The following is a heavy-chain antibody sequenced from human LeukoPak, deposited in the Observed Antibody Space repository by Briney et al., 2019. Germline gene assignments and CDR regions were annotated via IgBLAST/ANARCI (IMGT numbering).Heavy chain of an antibody. J-gene: IGHJ4*02. V-gene: IGHV3-23*01. Sequence: GGSLRLSCAASGFTFSSYWLTWVRQAPGKGLEWVSAISGSGGSTYYADSVKGRFTISRDNSKNTLYLQMNSLRAEDTAVYYCAKDHSYGNFDYWGQGTLVTVSS. D-gene: IGHD5-18*01. CDR3: AKDHSYGNFDY. CDR2: ISGSGGST. CDR1: GFTFSSYW.